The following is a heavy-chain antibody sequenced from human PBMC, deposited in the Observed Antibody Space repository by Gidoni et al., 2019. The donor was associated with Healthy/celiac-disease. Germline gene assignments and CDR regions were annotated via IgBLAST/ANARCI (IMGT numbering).Heavy chain of an antibody. CDR2: IYCSGST. Sequence: QLQLQESGPGLVKPSEPLSLTCTVYGGSIISSSSYWGWIRQPPGKGLDWIGSIYCSGSTYDNPSLKSRVTISVDTSKNQFSLKLSSVTAADTAVYYCASVFPRPVDYSLDDAFDIWGQGTMVTVSS. J-gene: IGHJ3*02. CDR3: ASVFPRPVDYSLDDAFDI. V-gene: IGHV4-39*01. CDR1: GGSIISSSSY. D-gene: IGHD4-17*01.